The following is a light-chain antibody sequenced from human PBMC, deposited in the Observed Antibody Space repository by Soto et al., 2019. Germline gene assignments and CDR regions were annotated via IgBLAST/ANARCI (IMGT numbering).Light chain of an antibody. CDR3: QQLNIYPPT. V-gene: IGKV1-9*01. CDR1: RDIDSY. CDR2: DAS. Sequence: GDRVTITCRASRDIDSYLAWYQLKPGKGPQLLIYDASTLQSGAPSRFSGSGSGTEFTLTISSLQPEDFATYYCQQLNIYPPTFGQGTKVEIK. J-gene: IGKJ1*01.